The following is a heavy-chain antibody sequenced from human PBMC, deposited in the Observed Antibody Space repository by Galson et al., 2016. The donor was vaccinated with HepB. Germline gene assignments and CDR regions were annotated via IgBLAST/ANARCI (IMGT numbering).Heavy chain of an antibody. D-gene: IGHD1-1*01. V-gene: IGHV3-33*01. CDR3: ARESSGTTLGALDY. CDR2: IWDDGTDK. J-gene: IGHJ4*02. CDR1: GFTFSNFG. Sequence: SLRLSCAASGFTFSNFGMHWVRQAPGKGLEWVAVIWDDGTDKYYLDSVKGRFTISRENSRKTLYLQRNSLRAEDTAVYYCARESSGTTLGALDYWGQGTLVTVYS.